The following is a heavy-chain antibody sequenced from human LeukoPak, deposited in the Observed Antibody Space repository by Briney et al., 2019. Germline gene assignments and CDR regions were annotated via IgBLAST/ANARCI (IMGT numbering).Heavy chain of an antibody. D-gene: IGHD3-16*01. Sequence: GGSLRLSCAASGFTFSSYTIHWVRQPPGKGLEWVAVISFDGSNKYYADSVKGRFTISRDNSKNTLYLQMNSLRAEDTAVYYCAREELGPSLGFDPWGQGTLVTVSS. CDR3: AREELGPSLGFDP. V-gene: IGHV3-30-3*01. J-gene: IGHJ5*02. CDR2: ISFDGSNK. CDR1: GFTFSSYT.